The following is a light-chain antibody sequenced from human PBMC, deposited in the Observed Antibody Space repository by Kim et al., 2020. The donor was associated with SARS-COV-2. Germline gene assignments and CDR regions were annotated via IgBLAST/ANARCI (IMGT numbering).Light chain of an antibody. J-gene: IGKJ1*01. CDR3: QHYHKWPPWT. V-gene: IGKV3-15*01. CDR2: DAS. CDR1: QSVDRD. Sequence: VSPGDRVTLSCRASQSVDRDVAWYQQKPGQPPRLLIYDASTRATGVADRFRGSGSGTEFTLTISSLQSEDLAVYYCQHYHKWPPWTFGRGTKVDIK.